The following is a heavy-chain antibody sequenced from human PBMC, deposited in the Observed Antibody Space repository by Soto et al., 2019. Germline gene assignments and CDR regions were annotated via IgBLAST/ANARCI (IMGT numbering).Heavy chain of an antibody. V-gene: IGHV3-23*01. J-gene: IGHJ6*02. CDR3: AKDYYYDSSGYYYYYGMDV. CDR2: ISGSGGST. D-gene: IGHD3-22*01. Sequence: GGSLRLSCAASGFTFSSYAMSWVRQAPGKGLEWVSAISGSGGSTYYADSVKGRFTISRDNSKKTLYLQMNSLRAEDTAVYYCAKDYYYDSSGYYYYYGMDVWGQGTTVTVSS. CDR1: GFTFSSYA.